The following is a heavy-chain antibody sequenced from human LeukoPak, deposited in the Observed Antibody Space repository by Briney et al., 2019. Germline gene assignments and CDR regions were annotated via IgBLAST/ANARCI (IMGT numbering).Heavy chain of an antibody. V-gene: IGHV4-34*01. Sequence: PSETLSLTCAVYGGSFSGYYWSWIRQPPGKGLEWIGEINHSGSTNYNPSLKSRVTISVDTSKNQFSLKLSSVTAADTAVYYCARGSGSRAFGYWGQGTLVTVSS. CDR1: GGSFSGYY. J-gene: IGHJ4*02. CDR3: ARGSGSRAFGY. D-gene: IGHD3-3*01. CDR2: INHSGST.